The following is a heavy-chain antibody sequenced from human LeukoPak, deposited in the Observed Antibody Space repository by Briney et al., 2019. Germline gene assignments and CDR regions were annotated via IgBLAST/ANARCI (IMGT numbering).Heavy chain of an antibody. CDR3: ARGISVEWLMCY. CDR1: GGTFISYA. J-gene: IGHJ4*02. CDR2: IIPIFGTA. V-gene: IGHV1-69*13. Sequence: SVKVSCKASGGTFISYAISWVRQAPGQGLEWMGGIIPIFGTANYAQKFQGRVTITADESTSTAYMELSSLRSDDTAVYYCARGISVEWLMCYWGQGTLVTVSS. D-gene: IGHD3-3*01.